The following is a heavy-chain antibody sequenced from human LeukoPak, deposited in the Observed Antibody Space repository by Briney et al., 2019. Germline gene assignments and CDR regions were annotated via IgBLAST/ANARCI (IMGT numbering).Heavy chain of an antibody. J-gene: IGHJ3*02. CDR1: GFTFSSYW. D-gene: IGHD6-13*01. CDR3: AREFLYSSQPHGASDI. V-gene: IGHV3-7*01. Sequence: PGGSLRLSCAASGFTFSSYWMSWVRQAPGKGLEWVANIKQDGSEKYYVDSVKGRFTISRDNAKNSLYLQMNSLRAEDTAVYYCAREFLYSSQPHGASDIWGQGTMVTVSS. CDR2: IKQDGSEK.